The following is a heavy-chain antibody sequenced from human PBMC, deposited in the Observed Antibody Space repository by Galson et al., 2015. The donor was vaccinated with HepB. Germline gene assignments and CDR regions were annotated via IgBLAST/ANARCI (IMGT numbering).Heavy chain of an antibody. Sequence: SLRLSCAASGFTFSSYSMNWVRQAPGKGLEWVSYISSSSSTIYYADSVKGRFTISRDNAKNSLYLQMNSLRAEDTAVYYCAREVVIAPEAYNWFDPWGQGTLVTVSS. J-gene: IGHJ5*02. CDR3: AREVVIAPEAYNWFDP. CDR1: GFTFSSYS. CDR2: ISSSSSTI. V-gene: IGHV3-48*01. D-gene: IGHD2-21*01.